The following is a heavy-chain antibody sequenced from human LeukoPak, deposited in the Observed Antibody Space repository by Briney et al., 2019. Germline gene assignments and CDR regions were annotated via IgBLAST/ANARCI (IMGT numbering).Heavy chain of an antibody. CDR2: IYYSGST. Sequence: SETLSLTCTVSGGSISSSSYYWGWIRQPPGKGLEWIGSIYYSGSTYYNPSLKSRVTISVDTSKNQFSLKLSSVTAADTAVYYCAGSGIAVAGTDYYYGMDVWGQGTTVTVSS. D-gene: IGHD6-19*01. CDR1: GGSISSSSYY. V-gene: IGHV4-39*07. J-gene: IGHJ6*02. CDR3: AGSGIAVAGTDYYYGMDV.